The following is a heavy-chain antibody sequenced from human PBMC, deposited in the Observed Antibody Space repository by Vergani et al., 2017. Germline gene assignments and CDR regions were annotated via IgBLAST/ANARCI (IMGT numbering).Heavy chain of an antibody. Sequence: EVQLVESGGGLVKPGGSLRLSCAASGFTFSNAWMSWVRQAPGKGLEWVGRIKSKTDGGTTDYAAPVKGRFTISRNDSKNTLYLQMNSLKTEDTAVYYCTTVGSWSGAAYYYYRMDVWGQGTTVTVSS. V-gene: IGHV3-15*01. CDR3: TTVGSWSGAAYYYYRMDV. CDR1: GFTFSNAW. D-gene: IGHD3-10*01. CDR2: IKSKTDGGTT. J-gene: IGHJ6*02.